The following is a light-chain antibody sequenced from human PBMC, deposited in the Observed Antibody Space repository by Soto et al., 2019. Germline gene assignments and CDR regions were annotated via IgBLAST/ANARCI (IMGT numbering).Light chain of an antibody. Sequence: QSVLTQPASVSGSPGQSITISCTGTSSDVGGYHYVSWYQLLPGKAPKLILFEVSIRPSGVSYRFSGSKSGNTASLTISGLQAEDEADYFCSSYSSSTAYLFGTGTKVTVL. J-gene: IGLJ1*01. CDR3: SSYSSSTAYL. CDR2: EVS. CDR1: SSDVGGYHY. V-gene: IGLV2-14*01.